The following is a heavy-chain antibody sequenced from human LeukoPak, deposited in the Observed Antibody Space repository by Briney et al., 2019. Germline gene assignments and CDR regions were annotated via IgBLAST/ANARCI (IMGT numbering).Heavy chain of an antibody. V-gene: IGHV4-38-2*02. D-gene: IGHD5-18*01. CDR3: ARTTEGGYTYGYFYYYYMDV. CDR2: IYHSGST. J-gene: IGHJ6*03. Sequence: SETLSLTCTVSGYSISSDYYWGWIRQPPGKGLEWIGSIYHSGSTYYNPSLKSRVTISISTSKNQFSLKLTSVTAADTAVYYCARTTEGGYTYGYFYYYYMDVWGKGTTVTISS. CDR1: GYSISSDYY.